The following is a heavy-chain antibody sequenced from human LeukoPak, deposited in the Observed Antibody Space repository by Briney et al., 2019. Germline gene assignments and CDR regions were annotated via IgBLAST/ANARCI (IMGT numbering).Heavy chain of an antibody. D-gene: IGHD3-10*01. V-gene: IGHV4-39*01. J-gene: IGHJ5*02. Sequence: PSETLSLTCTVSGASINSGTYYWGWVRQPPGKGLEWIGTFSYSGNIYYNPSLKSRVTISVDMSKNQFSLELTSVTAAHTAVYYCARRSYGVPFDPWGQGILVTVSS. CDR3: ARRSYGVPFDP. CDR1: GASINSGTYY. CDR2: FSYSGNI.